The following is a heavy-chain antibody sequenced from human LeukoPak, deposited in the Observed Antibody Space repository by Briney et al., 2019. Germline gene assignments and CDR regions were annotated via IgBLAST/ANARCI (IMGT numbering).Heavy chain of an antibody. Sequence: ASVMVCCKASGYSFTNYDIIWVRQATGQGLEWMGWMNPNSGNIGYAQRFQGRVTITRNTSISTAYMELSSLRSEDTAVYYCARVHCGGDCYPTSYYYYYMDVWGKGTTVIVSS. CDR3: ARVHCGGDCYPTSYYYYYMDV. CDR2: MNPNSGNI. V-gene: IGHV1-8*01. J-gene: IGHJ6*03. D-gene: IGHD2-21*02. CDR1: GYSFTNYD.